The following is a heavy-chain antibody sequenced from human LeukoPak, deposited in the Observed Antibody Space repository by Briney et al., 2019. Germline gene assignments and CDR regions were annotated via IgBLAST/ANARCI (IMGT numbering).Heavy chain of an antibody. Sequence: SVKVSCKASGDTFSSYAISWVRLAPGQGLEWMGRIIPIFGIANYAQKFQGRVTITADKSTSTAYMELSSLRSEDTAVYYCARDRPVVAEEYYYYYYGMDVWGQGPTVTVSS. D-gene: IGHD3-22*01. V-gene: IGHV1-69*04. CDR1: GDTFSSYA. CDR3: ARDRPVVAEEYYYYYYGMDV. J-gene: IGHJ6*02. CDR2: IIPIFGIA.